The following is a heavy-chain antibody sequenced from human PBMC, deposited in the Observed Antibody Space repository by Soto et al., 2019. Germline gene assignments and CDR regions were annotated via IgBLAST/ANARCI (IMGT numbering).Heavy chain of an antibody. V-gene: IGHV3-23*01. J-gene: IGHJ4*02. D-gene: IGHD6-19*01. CDR1: GFTFSSYA. CDR2: ISGSGGST. Sequence: EVQLLESGGGLVQPGGSLRLSCAASGFTFSSYAMSWVRQAPGKGLEWVSAISGSGGSTYYADSVKGRFTISRDNSKNTLYLQMNSLSAEDTAVYYCAKAQASYSSGWYGFDYWGQGTLVTVSS. CDR3: AKAQASYSSGWYGFDY.